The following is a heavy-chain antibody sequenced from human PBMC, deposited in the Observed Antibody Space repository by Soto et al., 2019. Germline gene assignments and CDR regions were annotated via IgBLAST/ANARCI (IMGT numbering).Heavy chain of an antibody. J-gene: IGHJ4*02. CDR2: ISSNGGST. Sequence: EVQLVESGGGLVQPGGSLRLSCAASGFTFSSYAMHWVRQAPGKGLEYVSAISSNGGSTYYANSVKGRFTISRDNSKNTLYLQMGSLRAEDMAVYYCARASGHCSSTSCYYFDYWGQGTLVTVSS. CDR3: ARASGHCSSTSCYYFDY. CDR1: GFTFSSYA. D-gene: IGHD2-2*01. V-gene: IGHV3-64*01.